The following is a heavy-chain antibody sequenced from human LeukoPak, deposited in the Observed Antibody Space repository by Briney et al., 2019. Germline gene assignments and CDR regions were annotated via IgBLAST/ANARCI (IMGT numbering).Heavy chain of an antibody. CDR1: GFTFSSYA. V-gene: IGHV3-30-3*01. CDR2: ISYDGSNK. CDR3: ARDLAYSSGWYGDY. Sequence: PGRSLRLSCAASGFTFSSYAMHWVRQAPGKGLEWVAVISYDGSNKYYADSVKGRFTISRDNSKNTLYLQMNSLRAEDTAVYYCARDLAYSSGWYGDYWGQGTLVTVSS. J-gene: IGHJ4*02. D-gene: IGHD6-19*01.